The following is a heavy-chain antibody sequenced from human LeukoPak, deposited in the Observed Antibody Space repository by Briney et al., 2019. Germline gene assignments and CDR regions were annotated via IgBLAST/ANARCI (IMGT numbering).Heavy chain of an antibody. CDR2: IRSKAYGGTT. V-gene: IGHV3-49*03. D-gene: IGHD6-19*01. Sequence: PGRSLRLSCTASGFTFGGYAMSWFRQAPGKGLEWVGFIRSKAYGGTTEYAASMKGRFTISRDDSKSIAYLQMNSLKTEDTAVYYCTRDPQYSSGWYGGIYWGQGTLVTVSS. CDR3: TRDPQYSSGWYGGIY. J-gene: IGHJ4*02. CDR1: GFTFGGYA.